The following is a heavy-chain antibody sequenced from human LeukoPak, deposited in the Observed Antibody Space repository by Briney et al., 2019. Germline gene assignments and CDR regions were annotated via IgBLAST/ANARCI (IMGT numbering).Heavy chain of an antibody. CDR2: IRSKADGGTP. D-gene: IGHD2-15*01. CDR3: TTRSPARYCSDGACYSSADY. Sequence: GGSLRLSCAASGSSFSDAWMNWVRQAPGKGLEWVGHIRSKADGGTPDYIAPVKGRFTISRDDSKDTLYLQMNSLNTEDTAMYYCTTRSPARYCSDGACYSSADYWGQGTLVTVSS. J-gene: IGHJ4*02. V-gene: IGHV3-15*07. CDR1: GSSFSDAW.